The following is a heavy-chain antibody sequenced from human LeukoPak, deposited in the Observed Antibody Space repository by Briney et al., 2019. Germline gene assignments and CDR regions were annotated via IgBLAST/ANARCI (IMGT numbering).Heavy chain of an antibody. Sequence: GGSLRLSCAASGFSFSSYWMHWVRQAPGKGLEWVATIKQDGSDKYYVDSVKGRFTISRDNAKNSLSLEMNSLRAEDTAVYYCARANGDYWGQGALVTVSS. V-gene: IGHV3-7*02. J-gene: IGHJ4*02. CDR3: ARANGDY. CDR1: GFSFSSYW. CDR2: IKQDGSDK.